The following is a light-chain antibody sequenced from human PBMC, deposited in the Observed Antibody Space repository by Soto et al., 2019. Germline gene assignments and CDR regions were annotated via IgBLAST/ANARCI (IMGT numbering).Light chain of an antibody. CDR2: DAY. Sequence: IQMTQSPPSLSASVGDRVTITCQASHDIGNSLNWYQDKPGQAPKLMIYDAYNLETGVPSTFSGGGYGTHFTFTISSLRPEDIGTYYCQKSDHLPLFGPGTKVDIK. CDR3: QKSDHLPL. CDR1: HDIGNS. J-gene: IGKJ3*01. V-gene: IGKV1-33*01.